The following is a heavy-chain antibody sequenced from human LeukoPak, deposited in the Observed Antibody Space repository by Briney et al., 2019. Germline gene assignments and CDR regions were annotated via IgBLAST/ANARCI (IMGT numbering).Heavy chain of an antibody. CDR2: IIPIDDST. Sequence: GASVKVSCKASGGTFSNHAFSWVRQAPGQGLEWMGGIIPIDDSTNYVQKFQDRVMITADEATNIIYMELGSLKSEDTAEYYCARHSGHSSWYYGSDVWGQGTTVIVSS. CDR1: GGTFSNHA. J-gene: IGHJ6*02. CDR3: ARHSGHSSWYYGSDV. V-gene: IGHV1-69*13. D-gene: IGHD6-13*01.